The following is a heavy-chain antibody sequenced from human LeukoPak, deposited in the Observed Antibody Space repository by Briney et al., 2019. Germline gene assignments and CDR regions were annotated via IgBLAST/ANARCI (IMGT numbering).Heavy chain of an antibody. J-gene: IGHJ6*03. CDR2: INPNSGGT. CDR1: GYTFTDYY. CDR3: ARDWALLWFGESPTYYMDV. D-gene: IGHD3-10*01. V-gene: IGHV1-2*02. Sequence: ASVKVSCTASGYTFTDYYMHWVRQAPGQGLEWMGWINPNSGGTNYAQKFQGRVTMTRDTSIITAYMELSRLRSDDTAVYYCARDWALLWFGESPTYYMDVWGKGTTVTISS.